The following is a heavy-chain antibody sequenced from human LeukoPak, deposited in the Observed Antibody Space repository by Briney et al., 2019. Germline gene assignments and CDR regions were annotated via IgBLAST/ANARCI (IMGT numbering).Heavy chain of an antibody. CDR2: FHPGSGGA. J-gene: IGHJ4*02. D-gene: IGHD2/OR15-2a*01. V-gene: IGHV1-2*02. CDR3: VVKRIRANPFDY. CDR1: AYTFTDYY. Sequence: ASVKVSCKAPAYTFTDYYVHWVRQAPGQGLEWMGWFHPGSGGAGYAQKFQGRVIMTSDTSISTAYMHLTRPRSDDTAVYYCVVKRIRANPFDYWGQGTLVTVSS.